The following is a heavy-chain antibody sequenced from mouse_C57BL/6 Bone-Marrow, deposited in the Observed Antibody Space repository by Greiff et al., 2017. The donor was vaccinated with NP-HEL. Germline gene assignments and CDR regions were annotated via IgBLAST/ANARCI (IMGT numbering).Heavy chain of an antibody. CDR3: ARDDYYGSRGDYYAMDY. V-gene: IGHV1-69*01. CDR1: GYTFTSYW. Sequence: QVQLQQPGAELVMPGASVKLSRKASGYTFTSYWMHWVKQRPGQGLEWIGEIDPSDSYTNYNQKFKGKSTLTVDKSSSTAYMQLSSLTSEDSAVYYCARDDYYGSRGDYYAMDYWGQGTSVTVSS. CDR2: IDPSDSYT. J-gene: IGHJ4*01. D-gene: IGHD1-1*01.